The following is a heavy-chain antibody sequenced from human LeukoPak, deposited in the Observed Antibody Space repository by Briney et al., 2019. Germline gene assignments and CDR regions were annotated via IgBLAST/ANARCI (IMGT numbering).Heavy chain of an antibody. D-gene: IGHD2-2*01. CDR3: ARVAGYCDSTSNCYSDY. CDR1: GFTFNIYT. CDR2: ISSSSTNI. V-gene: IGHV3-21*01. J-gene: IGHJ4*02. Sequence: GGSLRLSCAASGFTFNIYTINWVRQAPGKGLEWVSSISSSSTNIYYADSVKGRFTVSRDNAKNSLFLQMNSLRAEDTAVYYCARVAGYCDSTSNCYSDYWGQGTLVTVSS.